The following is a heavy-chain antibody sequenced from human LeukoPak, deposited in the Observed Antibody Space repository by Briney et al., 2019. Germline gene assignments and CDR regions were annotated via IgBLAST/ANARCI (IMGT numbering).Heavy chain of an antibody. CDR1: GGSISSYY. D-gene: IGHD6-13*01. CDR2: IYTSGST. Sequence: SETLSLTCTVSGGSISSYYWSWIRQPAGKGLEWIGRIYTSGSTNYNPSLKSRVTMSVDTSKNQFSLKLSSVTAADTAVYYCARDSGRYSSSWYSTDAFDIWGQGTMVTVPS. CDR3: ARDSGRYSSSWYSTDAFDI. J-gene: IGHJ3*02. V-gene: IGHV4-4*07.